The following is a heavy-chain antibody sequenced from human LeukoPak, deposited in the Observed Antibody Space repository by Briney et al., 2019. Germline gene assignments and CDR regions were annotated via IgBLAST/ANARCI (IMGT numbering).Heavy chain of an antibody. D-gene: IGHD6-13*01. CDR2: INHSGST. Sequence: SSETLSLTCAVYGGSFSGYYWSWIRQPPGKGLEWIGEINHSGSTNYNPSLKSRVTISVDTSKNQFFLKLSSVTAADTAVYYCARGSIAAARDLQRADDYFDYWGQGTLVTVSS. CDR3: ARGSIAAARDLQRADDYFDY. CDR1: GGSFSGYY. V-gene: IGHV4-34*01. J-gene: IGHJ4*02.